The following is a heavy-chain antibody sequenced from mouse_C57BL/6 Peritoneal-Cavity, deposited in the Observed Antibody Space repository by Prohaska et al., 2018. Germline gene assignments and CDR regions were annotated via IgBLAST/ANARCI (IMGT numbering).Heavy chain of an antibody. D-gene: IGHD2-1*01. J-gene: IGHJ1*03. CDR3: MRYGNYWYFDV. V-gene: IGHV11-2*01. Sequence: EVQLLETGGGLVQTGGSRGLSCEGSGFTFSCFWMSWVRQTPGKTLAWIGDINSDGRSINYAPYIKDRLTNFRDNDKSTLYRQMSNVRSEDTATYFCMRYGNYWYFDVWGTGTTVTVSS. CDR2: INSDGRSI. CDR1: GFTFSCFW.